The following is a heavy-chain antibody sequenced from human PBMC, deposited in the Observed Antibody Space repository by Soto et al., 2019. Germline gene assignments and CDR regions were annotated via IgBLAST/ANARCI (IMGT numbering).Heavy chain of an antibody. Sequence: PGVSLRLCCEAAGFTFGRVSVNWVRQVPGKGLEWVASISSGSSDTWYADSVKGRFIISRDNAQNSLFLQMNTLRPEDTAMYYCARVAYWGPGTQVTVSS. CDR1: GFTFGRVS. CDR3: ARVAY. J-gene: IGHJ4*02. V-gene: IGHV3-21*01. CDR2: ISSGSSDT.